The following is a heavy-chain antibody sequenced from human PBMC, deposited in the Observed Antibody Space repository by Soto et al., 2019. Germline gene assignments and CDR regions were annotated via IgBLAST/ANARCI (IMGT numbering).Heavy chain of an antibody. Sequence: QVRLQEWGPGLVMPSQTLSLKCSVSGGSITTGGRYWSWIRQLPGKGLEWIGDIYYSGNTYYNASLKSRVTISVEAAKNQFSLKLSSVTAADTAVYYCAQALVFTGGDGFDIWGQGRLVTVSS. CDR2: IYYSGNT. CDR3: AQALVFTGGDGFDI. D-gene: IGHD1-1*01. CDR1: GGSITTGGRY. V-gene: IGHV4-31*02. J-gene: IGHJ3*02.